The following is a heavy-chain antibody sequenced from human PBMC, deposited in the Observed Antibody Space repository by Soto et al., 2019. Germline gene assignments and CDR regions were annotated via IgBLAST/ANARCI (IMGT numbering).Heavy chain of an antibody. J-gene: IGHJ6*02. CDR1: GFSFNSYA. CDR2: INYNSRAT. Sequence: EVQLLESGGGLVQPGGSLRLSCETSGFSFNSYAMTWVRQAPGMGLEWVAVINYNSRATFHAQSVKGRFTISRDNSRNTVFLQMDSLRAEDTAVYYCVKQRGSGKTYYCNMDVWGLGTTVILSS. V-gene: IGHV3-23*01. D-gene: IGHD3-10*01. CDR3: VKQRGSGKTYYCNMDV.